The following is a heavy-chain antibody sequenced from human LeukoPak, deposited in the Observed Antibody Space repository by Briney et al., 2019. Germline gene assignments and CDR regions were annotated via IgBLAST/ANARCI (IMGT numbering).Heavy chain of an antibody. J-gene: IGHJ5*02. CDR2: IYYSGSV. CDR3: ARKTRTWSNWFDP. D-gene: IGHD1-14*01. CDR1: GGSISSGNYY. V-gene: IGHV4-30-4*01. Sequence: PSETLSLTCTVSGGSISSGNYYWSWIRQSPGKGLEWIGYIYYSGSVFYNPSLESRIIISLDTSKNQFSLKVTSLTAADSAVYYCARKTRTWSNWFDPWGQGTLVTVSS.